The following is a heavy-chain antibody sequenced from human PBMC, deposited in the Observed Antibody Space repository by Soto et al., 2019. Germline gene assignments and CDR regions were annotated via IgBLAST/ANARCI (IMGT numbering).Heavy chain of an antibody. CDR2: ISGGGSTA. Sequence: EVQLLESGGGLVQRGGSQRLSCAASGFTFTSYVMSWVRQAPGKGLEWVAGISGGGSTAFYADSVKGRFTISRDNAKNTLVLLMDSLRAEDTAIYYCAKDSNKYSSSLRGRYFDYWGQGTLVTVSS. V-gene: IGHV3-23*01. CDR1: GFTFTSYV. CDR3: AKDSNKYSSSLRGRYFDY. J-gene: IGHJ4*02. D-gene: IGHD3-22*01.